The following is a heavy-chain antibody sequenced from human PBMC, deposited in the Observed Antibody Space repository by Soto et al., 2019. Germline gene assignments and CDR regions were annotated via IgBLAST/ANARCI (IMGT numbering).Heavy chain of an antibody. CDR2: ITGSGGST. D-gene: IGHD3-22*01. CDR3: AKGYYYDSSGSYIGDAFDI. Sequence: GGSLRLSCAASGFSFRSYAMSWVRQAPGKGLEWVSAITGSGGSTYYADSVKGRFTISRDNSKNTLYVQMNSLRAEDTAVYYCAKGYYYDSSGSYIGDAFDIWGQGTMVTVSS. J-gene: IGHJ3*02. CDR1: GFSFRSYA. V-gene: IGHV3-23*01.